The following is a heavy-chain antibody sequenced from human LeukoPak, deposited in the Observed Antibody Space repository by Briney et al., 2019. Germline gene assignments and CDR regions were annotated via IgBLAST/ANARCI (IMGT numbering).Heavy chain of an antibody. CDR3: AKGNYDFWSGEAYYFDY. V-gene: IGHV3-23*01. D-gene: IGHD3-3*01. CDR2: ISGSGGST. CDR1: GFTFSSYA. J-gene: IGHJ4*02. Sequence: GGSLRLSCAASGFTFSSYAMSWVRQAPGKGLEWDSAISGSGGSTYYADSVKGRFTISRDNSKNTLYLQMNSLRAEDTAVYYCAKGNYDFWSGEAYYFDYWGQGTLVTVSS.